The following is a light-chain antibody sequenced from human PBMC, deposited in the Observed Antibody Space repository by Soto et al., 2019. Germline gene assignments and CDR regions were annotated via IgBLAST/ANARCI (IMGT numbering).Light chain of an antibody. Sequence: EVVMTQSPATLSVSPGERATLSCRASQSISNNLAWYQQKPGQAPRLLIYGASTRATGISARFSGSGSGTEFTLTISSLQSEDFAVYYCQQYIRWPLTFGGGTKVEIK. CDR1: QSISNN. V-gene: IGKV3-15*01. J-gene: IGKJ4*01. CDR3: QQYIRWPLT. CDR2: GAS.